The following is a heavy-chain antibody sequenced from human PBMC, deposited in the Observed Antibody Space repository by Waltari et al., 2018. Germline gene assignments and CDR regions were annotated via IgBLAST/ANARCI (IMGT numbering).Heavy chain of an antibody. V-gene: IGHV3-23*01. CDR3: ARWDTAMVD. CDR2: ISGSAPGT. CDR1: GFTFRSYS. J-gene: IGHJ4*02. D-gene: IGHD5-18*01. Sequence: EVQLLESGGGFVQPGGSLRLSCEASGFTFRSYSRGWFRQAPGKGLEWVSAISGSAPGTYYADSVKGRFTTSRDNSKNTLYLQMNSLRVEDTAVYYCARWDTAMVDWGQGTLVTVSS.